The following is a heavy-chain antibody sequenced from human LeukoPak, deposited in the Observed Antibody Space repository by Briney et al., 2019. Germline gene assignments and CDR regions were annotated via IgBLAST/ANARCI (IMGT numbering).Heavy chain of an antibody. V-gene: IGHV3-30*02. J-gene: IGHJ4*02. CDR2: IRYDGSNK. Sequence: GGSLRLSCAASGFTFSNSGMHWVRQAPGKGLEWVTFIRYDGSNKYYADSVKGRFTISRDNSKNTLYLQMNSLRAEDTAVYYCAKASQIAAADYFDYWGQGTLVTVSS. CDR1: GFTFSNSG. D-gene: IGHD6-13*01. CDR3: AKASQIAAADYFDY.